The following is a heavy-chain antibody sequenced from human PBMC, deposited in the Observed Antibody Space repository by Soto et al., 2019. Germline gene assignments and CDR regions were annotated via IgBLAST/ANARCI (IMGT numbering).Heavy chain of an antibody. CDR1: GYTFTSYY. V-gene: IGHV1-46*01. J-gene: IGHJ6*02. Sequence: GASVKVSCKASGYTFTSYYMHWVRQAPGRGLEWMGIINPSGGSTSYAQKFQGRVTMTRDTSTSTVYMELSSLRSEDTAVYYCAREGRMGSGNQIGMDVWGQGTTVTVSS. D-gene: IGHD3-10*01. CDR3: AREGRMGSGNQIGMDV. CDR2: INPSGGST.